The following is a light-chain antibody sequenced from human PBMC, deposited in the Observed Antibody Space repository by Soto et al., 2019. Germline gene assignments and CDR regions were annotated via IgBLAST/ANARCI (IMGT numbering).Light chain of an antibody. CDR1: QSISSW. J-gene: IGKJ4*01. CDR2: DAS. Sequence: DIQMTQSPSTLSASVGYRFSITCRASQSISSWLAWYQQKPGKATKLLIYDASSLESGVTSRLSGSGSGTEFTLTISRLQPDDFATYYCKQYNSYPLTFGRGTKGDI. V-gene: IGKV1-5*01. CDR3: KQYNSYPLT.